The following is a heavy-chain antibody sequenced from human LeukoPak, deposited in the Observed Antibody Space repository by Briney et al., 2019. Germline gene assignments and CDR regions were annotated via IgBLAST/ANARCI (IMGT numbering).Heavy chain of an antibody. Sequence: GGSLRLSCAASGFTFSSYAMNWVRQAPGKGLEWVSYISSSGSTMYYADSVKGRFTISRDNAKNSLYLQMNSLRAEDTAVYYCARDGGYDFWSGYNPRGYFDYWGQGTLVTVSS. D-gene: IGHD3-3*01. V-gene: IGHV3-48*03. CDR2: ISSSGSTM. CDR3: ARDGGYDFWSGYNPRGYFDY. J-gene: IGHJ4*02. CDR1: GFTFSSYA.